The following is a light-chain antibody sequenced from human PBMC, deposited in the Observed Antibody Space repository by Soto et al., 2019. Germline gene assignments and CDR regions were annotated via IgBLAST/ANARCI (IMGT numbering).Light chain of an antibody. Sequence: AIRMTQSPSSLSASTGDRVTITCRASQGISSYLAWYQQKQGKAPKLLIYAASTLQSGVPSRFSGSGSGTDFTLTISCLQSEDFATYYCHQYYSYPFTFG. CDR3: HQYYSYPFT. J-gene: IGKJ3*01. V-gene: IGKV1-8*01. CDR2: AAS. CDR1: QGISSY.